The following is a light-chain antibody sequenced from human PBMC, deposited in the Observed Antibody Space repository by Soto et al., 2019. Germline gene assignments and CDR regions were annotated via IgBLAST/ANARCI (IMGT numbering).Light chain of an antibody. V-gene: IGKV3-20*01. CDR1: QSVSSSY. Sequence: EIVLTQSPSTLSLSPGERATLSCRASQSVSSSYLAWYQQKPGQAPRLLIYGASSRATGIPDRFSGSGSGTDFTLTISRLEPEDFAVYYGQQYGSSPPQTFGQGTKVEIK. J-gene: IGKJ1*01. CDR2: GAS. CDR3: QQYGSSPPQT.